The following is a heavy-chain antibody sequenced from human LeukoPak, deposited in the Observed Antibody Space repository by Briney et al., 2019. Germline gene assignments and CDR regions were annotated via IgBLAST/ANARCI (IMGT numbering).Heavy chain of an antibody. J-gene: IGHJ3*02. V-gene: IGHV4-59*08. CDR1: GGSISGYY. CDR3: AREYSSSSGRRAFDI. Sequence: SETLSLTCTVSGGSISGYYWSWIRQPPGKGLEWIGYIYYSGSTNYNPSLKSRLTISIDTSENQFSLKLSSVTARDTAVYYCAREYSSSSGRRAFDIWGQGTMVTVSS. D-gene: IGHD6-6*01. CDR2: IYYSGST.